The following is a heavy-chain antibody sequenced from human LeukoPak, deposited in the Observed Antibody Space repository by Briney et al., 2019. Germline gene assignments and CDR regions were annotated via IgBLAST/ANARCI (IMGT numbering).Heavy chain of an antibody. Sequence: GGSLRLSCAASGFTFSNAWMSWVRQAPGKGLEWVGRIKSKTDGGTTDYAAPVKGRFTISRDDSKNTLYLQMNSLKTEDTAVYYCTATYYDFWSGPPLFDYWGQGTLVTVSS. V-gene: IGHV3-15*01. CDR2: IKSKTDGGTT. CDR1: GFTFSNAW. J-gene: IGHJ4*02. CDR3: TATYYDFWSGPPLFDY. D-gene: IGHD3-3*01.